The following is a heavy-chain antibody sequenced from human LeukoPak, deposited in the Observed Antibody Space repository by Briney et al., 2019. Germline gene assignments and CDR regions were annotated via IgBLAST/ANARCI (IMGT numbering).Heavy chain of an antibody. D-gene: IGHD5-12*01. CDR2: IYPGDSDP. CDR3: ARHLSHLSGLRNNWFDP. CDR1: GYSFTSYW. J-gene: IGHJ5*02. Sequence: GESLKISCKGSGYSFTSYWIGWVRQMPGKGLEGMGIIYPGDSDPRYSPSFQGQVTLSADKSISTAYLQWSSLKASDTAMYYCARHLSHLSGLRNNWFDPWGQGTLVTVSS. V-gene: IGHV5-51*01.